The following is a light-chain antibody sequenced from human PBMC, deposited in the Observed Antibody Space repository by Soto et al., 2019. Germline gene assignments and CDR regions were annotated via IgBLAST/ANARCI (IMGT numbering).Light chain of an antibody. J-gene: IGKJ1*01. CDR2: DAS. Sequence: EVVLTQSPATLSLSPGATATLSCGASQSVSSSLAWYQQKPGQAPRLLIYDASSRATGIPARFSGSGSGTDFALTISSLEPEDFAVYYCHHRGNGITFGQGTKVDIK. CDR3: HHRGNGIT. CDR1: QSVSSS. V-gene: IGKV3-11*01.